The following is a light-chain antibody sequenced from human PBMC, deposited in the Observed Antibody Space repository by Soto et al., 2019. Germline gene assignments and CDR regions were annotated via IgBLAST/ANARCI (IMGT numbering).Light chain of an antibody. CDR3: CSYAGSSTSWV. J-gene: IGLJ3*02. V-gene: IGLV2-23*01. CDR1: ISDVGSYDL. Sequence: QSVLTQPASVSGSPGQSITISCTGTISDVGSYDLVSWYQQHPGKAPKLMIYEGSKRPPGVSSRFSGSKSGNTASLTISGLQAEDEADYYCCSYAGSSTSWVFGGGTKLTVL. CDR2: EGS.